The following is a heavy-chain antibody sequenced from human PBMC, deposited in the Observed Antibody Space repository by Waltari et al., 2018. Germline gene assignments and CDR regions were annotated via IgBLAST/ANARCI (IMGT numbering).Heavy chain of an antibody. V-gene: IGHV4-38-2*01. J-gene: IGHJ4*02. CDR3: ARLYDSLMDY. CDR1: GYSLSSGYY. Sequence: QVQLQESGPGLVKPSETLSLTCAVSGYSLSSGYYWGWIRQPPGKGLEWIGSIYHSGSTYYNPSLKSRVTISVDTSKNQFSLKLSSVTAADTAVYYCARLYDSLMDYWGQGTLVTVSS. D-gene: IGHD3-22*01. CDR2: IYHSGST.